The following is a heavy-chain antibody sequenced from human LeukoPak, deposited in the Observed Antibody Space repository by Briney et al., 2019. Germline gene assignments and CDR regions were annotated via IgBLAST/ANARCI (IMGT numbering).Heavy chain of an antibody. CDR3: AGSGSYFNYFDY. CDR2: IDPNSGGT. D-gene: IGHD3-10*01. J-gene: IGHJ4*02. CDR1: GYTFTGYY. Sequence: ASVKVSCKASGYTFTGYYMHWVRQAPGQGLEWMGWIDPNSGGTNYAQKFQGRVTMTRDTSISTAYMELSRLRSDDTAVYYCAGSGSYFNYFDYWGQGTLVTVSS. V-gene: IGHV1-2*02.